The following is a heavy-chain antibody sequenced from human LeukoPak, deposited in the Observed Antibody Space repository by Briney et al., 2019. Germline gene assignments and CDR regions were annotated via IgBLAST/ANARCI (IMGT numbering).Heavy chain of an antibody. CDR1: GFTFSSYG. V-gene: IGHV3-48*01. CDR2: ISSSSSTI. Sequence: PGGSLRLSCATSGFTFSSYGLNWVRQAPGKGLEWVSYISSSSSTIYYADSVKGRFTISRDNSKNTLYLQMNSLRAEDTAVYYCAKDPGVVVVPAALHFDYWGQGTLVTVSS. J-gene: IGHJ4*02. CDR3: AKDPGVVVVPAALHFDY. D-gene: IGHD2-2*01.